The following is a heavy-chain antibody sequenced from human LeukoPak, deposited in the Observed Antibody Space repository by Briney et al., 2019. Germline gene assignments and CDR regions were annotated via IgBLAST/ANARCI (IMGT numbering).Heavy chain of an antibody. CDR1: GGSISRSHYY. V-gene: IGHV4-39*07. CDR2: IYHSGST. Sequence: SETLSLTCSVSGGSISRSHYYWGWMRQPPGKGLEWIGSIYHSGSTYYDPSLESRVTISVDTSKNQFSLKLRSVTAADTALYYCAILPASDTYYYDTIGYYRPGVHWGRGTLVTVSS. D-gene: IGHD3-22*01. CDR3: AILPASDTYYYDTIGYYRPGVH. J-gene: IGHJ4*02.